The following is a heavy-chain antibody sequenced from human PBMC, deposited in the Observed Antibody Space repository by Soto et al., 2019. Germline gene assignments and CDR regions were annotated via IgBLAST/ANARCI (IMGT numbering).Heavy chain of an antibody. D-gene: IGHD3-16*01. CDR3: ARGGIEGVTWNWFDT. CDR2: IESDGDA. J-gene: IGHJ5*02. CDR1: GFTFSSHD. Sequence: EVQLVESGGGLVQPGGSLRLSCTASGFTFSSHDRHWVRQVTGKGLEWVSGIESDGDAKYLASVKGRFSISRENAKNSLHLQMNSLRAEDTAVYYCARGGIEGVTWNWFDTWGQGTLVTVSS. V-gene: IGHV3-13*01.